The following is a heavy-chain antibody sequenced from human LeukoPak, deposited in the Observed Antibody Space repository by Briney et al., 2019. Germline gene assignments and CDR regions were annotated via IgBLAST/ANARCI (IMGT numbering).Heavy chain of an antibody. CDR2: ISSSGSTI. J-gene: IGHJ4*02. CDR3: ARDEVRWFGEFPAFDY. D-gene: IGHD3-10*01. V-gene: IGHV3-11*04. CDR1: GFTSSDYY. Sequence: PGGSLRLSCAASGFTSSDYYMSWIRQAPGKGLEWVSYISSSGSTIYYADSVKGRFTISRDNAKNSLYLQMNSLRAEDTAVYYCARDEVRWFGEFPAFDYWGQGTLVTVSS.